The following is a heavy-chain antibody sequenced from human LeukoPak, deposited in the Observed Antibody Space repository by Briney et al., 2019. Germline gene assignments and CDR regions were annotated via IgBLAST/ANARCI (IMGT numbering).Heavy chain of an antibody. CDR2: ISYDGSNK. J-gene: IGHJ4*02. D-gene: IGHD3-22*01. Sequence: GGSLRLSCAASGFTFSRYGKHWVRQAPGKGLEWVAVISYDGSNKYYADSVKGRFTISRDNSKNTLYLQMNSLRAEDTAVYYCAKPTMIVVVITGELDYWGQGTLVTVSS. CDR1: GFTFSRYG. V-gene: IGHV3-30*18. CDR3: AKPTMIVVVITGELDY.